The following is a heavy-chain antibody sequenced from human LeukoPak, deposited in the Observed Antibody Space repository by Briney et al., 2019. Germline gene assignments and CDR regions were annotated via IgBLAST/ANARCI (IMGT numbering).Heavy chain of an antibody. D-gene: IGHD5-12*01. Sequence: GRSLRLSCAASGFTFSSYGMHWVRQAPGKGLEWVALISYDGSNKYYTASVEGRFTISRDNSKNTLYLQMGSLRAEDMAVYYCARDCYSGYGFNCPGDYWGQGTLVTVSS. CDR1: GFTFSSYG. CDR3: ARDCYSGYGFNCPGDY. V-gene: IGHV3-30*03. CDR2: ISYDGSNK. J-gene: IGHJ4*02.